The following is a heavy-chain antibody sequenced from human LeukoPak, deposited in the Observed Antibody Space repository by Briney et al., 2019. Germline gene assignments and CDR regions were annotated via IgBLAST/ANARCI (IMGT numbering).Heavy chain of an antibody. J-gene: IGHJ6*02. D-gene: IGHD5-18*01. Sequence: PGRSLRLSCAASGFTFSSYGMHCVRQAPGKGLEWVAVISYDGSNKYYADSVKGRFTISRDNSKNTLYLQMNSLRAEDTAVYYCAKRIGYSYGYGMDVWGQGTTVTVSS. CDR1: GFTFSSYG. CDR3: AKRIGYSYGYGMDV. CDR2: ISYDGSNK. V-gene: IGHV3-30*18.